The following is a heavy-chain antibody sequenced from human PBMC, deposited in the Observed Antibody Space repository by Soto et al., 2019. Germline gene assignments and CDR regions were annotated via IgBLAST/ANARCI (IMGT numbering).Heavy chain of an antibody. V-gene: IGHV1-69*02. CDR3: ASLMHRSSARAFDI. CDR1: GGTFSSYT. CDR2: IIPILGIA. Sequence: ASVKVSCKASGGTFSSYTISWVRQAPGQGLEWMGRIIPILGIANYAQKFQGRVTITADKSTSTAYMELSSLRSEDTAVYYCASLMHRSSARAFDIWGQGTRVTVSS. D-gene: IGHD6-19*01. J-gene: IGHJ3*02.